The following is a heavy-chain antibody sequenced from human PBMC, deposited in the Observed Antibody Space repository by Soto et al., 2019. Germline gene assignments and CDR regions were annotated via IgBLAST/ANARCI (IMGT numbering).Heavy chain of an antibody. D-gene: IGHD2-8*01. V-gene: IGHV1-2*04. Sequence: ASVKVSCKASGYSFTDYHIHWVRQAPGQGLEWLGRINPKSGGTSTAQKFQGWVTMTRDRSISTVYMELTRLRSDDTAVYFGARGHYKDCSHGVCAFFYNNEMEVWG. CDR3: ARGHYKDCSHGVCAFFYNNEMEV. J-gene: IGHJ6*02. CDR1: GYSFTDYH. CDR2: INPKSGGT.